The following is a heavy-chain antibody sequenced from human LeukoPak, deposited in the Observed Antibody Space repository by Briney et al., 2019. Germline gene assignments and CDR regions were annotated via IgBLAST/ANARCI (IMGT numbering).Heavy chain of an antibody. Sequence: GASVKVSCKASGYTFTGYYMHWVRQAPGQGLEWMGRINPNSGGTSYALKFQGRVTMTRDTSISTAYMELSRLRSDDTAVYYCARGSVAGLDFDYWGQGTLVTVSS. CDR2: INPNSGGT. V-gene: IGHV1-2*06. CDR1: GYTFTGYY. D-gene: IGHD6-19*01. CDR3: ARGSVAGLDFDY. J-gene: IGHJ4*02.